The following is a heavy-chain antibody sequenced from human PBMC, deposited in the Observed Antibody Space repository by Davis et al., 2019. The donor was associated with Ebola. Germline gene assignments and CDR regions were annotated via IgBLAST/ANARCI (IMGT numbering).Heavy chain of an antibody. CDR3: TRDSNQIPGSSAYDLSGDFDL. D-gene: IGHD5-12*01. Sequence: GESLKISCAASGFTFSDYWMHWVRQAPGKGLVWLSRISGDGNNIVYADSVKGRFTISRDNAKTSLYLQMNSLRAEDTAMYYCTRDSNQIPGSSAYDLSGDFDLWGQGTLVTVSS. CDR2: ISGDGNNI. J-gene: IGHJ4*02. CDR1: GFTFSDYW. V-gene: IGHV3-74*01.